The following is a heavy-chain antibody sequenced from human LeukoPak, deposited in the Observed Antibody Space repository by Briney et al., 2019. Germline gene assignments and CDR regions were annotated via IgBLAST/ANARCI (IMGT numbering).Heavy chain of an antibody. CDR1: GFAFSTYT. D-gene: IGHD2-15*01. Sequence: GGSLRLSCAASGFAFSTYTMQCVRRAPGKGLEFVSLITGTGTTTVYADSVKGRFTISRDNSKSTLYLQMGSLRAEDMAVYYCSRERAGYYSDYWGQGTLVTVSS. J-gene: IGHJ4*02. V-gene: IGHV3-64*02. CDR3: SRERAGYYSDY. CDR2: ITGTGTTT.